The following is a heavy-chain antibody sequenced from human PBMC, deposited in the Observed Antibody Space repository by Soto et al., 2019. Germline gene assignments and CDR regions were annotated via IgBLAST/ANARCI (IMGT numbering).Heavy chain of an antibody. CDR2: IYWDDDK. CDR1: GFSLSTSGVG. V-gene: IGHV2-5*02. D-gene: IGHD4-17*01. J-gene: IGHJ4*02. CDR3: ARLVDYGDYATFDY. Sequence: QITLKESGPTLVKPTQTLTLTCTFSGFSLSTSGVGVGWIRQPPGKALEWLALIYWDDDKRYSPSLKSRLTTTKDTSKNQVVLTMTNMDPVDTATYYCARLVDYGDYATFDYLGQGTLVTVSS.